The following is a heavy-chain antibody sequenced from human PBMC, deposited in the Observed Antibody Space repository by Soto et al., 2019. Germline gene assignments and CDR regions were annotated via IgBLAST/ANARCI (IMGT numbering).Heavy chain of an antibody. Sequence: WGSLRLSCAASGFTFTRYSINFFRHSPFKGLEWVSSISSTTNYIYYGDSMKGRFTISRDNAKNSLYLEMNSLRAEDTAVYYCARESEDLTSNFDYWGQGTLVTVSS. CDR3: ARESEDLTSNFDY. CDR1: GFTFTRYS. CDR2: ISSTTNYI. V-gene: IGHV3-21*06. J-gene: IGHJ4*02.